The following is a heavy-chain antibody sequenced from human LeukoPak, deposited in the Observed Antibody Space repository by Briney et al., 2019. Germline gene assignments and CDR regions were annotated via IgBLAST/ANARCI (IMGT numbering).Heavy chain of an antibody. CDR2: ISYDGSNK. D-gene: IGHD6-6*01. Sequence: GGPLRLSCAASGFTFSSYAMHWVRQAPGKGLEWVAVISYDGSNKYYADSVKGRFTISRDNSKNTLYLQMNSLRAEDTAVYYCARDLRSYGLDYWGQGTLVTVSS. CDR1: GFTFSSYA. CDR3: ARDLRSYGLDY. J-gene: IGHJ4*02. V-gene: IGHV3-30-3*01.